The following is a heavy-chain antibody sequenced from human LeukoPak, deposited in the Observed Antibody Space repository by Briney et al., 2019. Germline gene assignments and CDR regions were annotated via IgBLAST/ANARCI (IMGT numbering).Heavy chain of an antibody. D-gene: IGHD2-15*01. CDR1: GFTFSNAW. V-gene: IGHV3-23*01. CDR2: ISGGGDNT. Sequence: GGSLRLSCAASGFTFSNAWMSWVRQAPGKGLEWVSGISGGGDNTYYADSVKGRFTISRNNSKNTLYLQMNSLRAEDTAVYYCAKRYCSGGSCYQFDPWGQGTLVTVSS. J-gene: IGHJ5*02. CDR3: AKRYCSGGSCYQFDP.